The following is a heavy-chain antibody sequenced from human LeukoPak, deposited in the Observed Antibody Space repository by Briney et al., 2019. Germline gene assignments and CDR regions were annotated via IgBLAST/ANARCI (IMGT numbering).Heavy chain of an antibody. CDR1: GGSFSGYY. J-gene: IGHJ6*03. D-gene: IGHD6-19*01. V-gene: IGHV4-59*01. Sequence: SETLSLTYAVYGGSFSGYYWSWIRQPPGKGLEWIGYIYYSGSTNYNPSLKSRVTISVDTSKNQFSLKLSSVTAADTAVYYCARTYSSGWFKYYYYYYYTDVWGKGTTVTISS. CDR2: IYYSGST. CDR3: ARTYSSGWFKYYYYYYYTDV.